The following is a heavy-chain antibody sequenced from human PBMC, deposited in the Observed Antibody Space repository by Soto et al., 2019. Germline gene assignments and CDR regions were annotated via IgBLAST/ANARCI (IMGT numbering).Heavy chain of an antibody. CDR3: ARYCSGGSCDTSHYSYAMDV. V-gene: IGHV3-48*02. J-gene: IGHJ6*02. D-gene: IGHD2-15*01. CDR2: ISGTGDTI. CDR1: GFTFISYV. Sequence: QPWGSLRLSCAASGFTFISYVMNWVRQAPGKGLEWISYISGTGDTIYYADSVKGRFTISRDNARNSLYLQVNSLREGDTAVYYCARYCSGGSCDTSHYSYAMDVWGQGTTVTVS.